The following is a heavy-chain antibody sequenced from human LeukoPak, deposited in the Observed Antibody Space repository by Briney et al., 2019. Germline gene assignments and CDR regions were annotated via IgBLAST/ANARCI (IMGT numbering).Heavy chain of an antibody. J-gene: IGHJ5*02. CDR2: ISSSSSYI. Sequence: GGSLRLSCAASGFTFSSYSMNWVHQAPGKGLEWVSSISSSSSYIYYADSVKSRFTISRDNAKNSLYLQMDSLRAEDTAVYYFAVVRPLGIAARDWFDPWGQGTLVTVSS. V-gene: IGHV3-21*01. CDR1: GFTFSSYS. CDR3: AVVRPLGIAARDWFDP. D-gene: IGHD6-6*01.